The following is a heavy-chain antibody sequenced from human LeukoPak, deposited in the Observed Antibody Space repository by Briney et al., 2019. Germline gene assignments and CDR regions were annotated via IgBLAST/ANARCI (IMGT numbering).Heavy chain of an antibody. J-gene: IGHJ4*02. D-gene: IGHD3-22*01. CDR3: ARGSVSGYVDYFDY. CDR1: GFTVSSNY. CDR2: IYSGGST. Sequence: GGSLRLSCAASGFTVSSNYMSWVRQAPGKGLEWVSVIYSGGSTHYADPVKGRFTISRDNSKNTLYLQMNSLRAEDTAVYYCARGSVSGYVDYFDYWGQGTLVTVSS. V-gene: IGHV3-66*01.